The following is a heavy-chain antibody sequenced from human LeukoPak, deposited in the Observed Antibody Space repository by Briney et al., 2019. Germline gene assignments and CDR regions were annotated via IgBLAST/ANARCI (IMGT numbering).Heavy chain of an antibody. Sequence: ASVKVSCKASGYTFISYGISWVRQAPGQGLEWMGWISAYNGNTNYAQRFQGRVTMTTDTSTSTAYMELSSLRSEDTAVYYCARVGRWLQSDYYYYMDVWGKGTTVTVSS. CDR3: ARVGRWLQSDYYYYMDV. V-gene: IGHV1-18*01. D-gene: IGHD5-24*01. CDR1: GYTFISYG. CDR2: ISAYNGNT. J-gene: IGHJ6*03.